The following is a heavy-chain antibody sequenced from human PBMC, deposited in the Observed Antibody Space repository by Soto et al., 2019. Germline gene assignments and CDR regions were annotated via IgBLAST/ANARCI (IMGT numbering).Heavy chain of an antibody. J-gene: IGHJ5*02. D-gene: IGHD4-17*01. CDR3: ARVWTTVTNWFDP. V-gene: IGHV4-4*02. Sequence: QVQLQESGPGLVKPSGTLSLTCAVSGGSISSSNWWSWVRQPPGKGLEWIGEIYHSGSTNYNPSLKSRVTISVDKSKYQFSLKRSSVTASDTAGYYCARVWTTVTNWFDPWGQGTLVTVSS. CDR2: IYHSGST. CDR1: GGSISSSNW.